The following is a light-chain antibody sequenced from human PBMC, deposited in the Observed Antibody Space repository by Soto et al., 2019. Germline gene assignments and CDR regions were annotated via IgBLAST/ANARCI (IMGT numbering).Light chain of an antibody. J-gene: IGKJ1*01. V-gene: IGKV4-1*01. CDR2: WAS. CDR1: QSVLYSSNNKNY. CDR3: QQYYNPPLT. Sequence: DIVMTQSPDSLAVSLGERATINCKSSQSVLYSSNNKNYLAWYQQQPGQPPKLLIYWASTRESGVPDRFSGSGSGTDFTLTISSLQAEDVAVYYCQQYYNPPLTFGQGTKVDLK.